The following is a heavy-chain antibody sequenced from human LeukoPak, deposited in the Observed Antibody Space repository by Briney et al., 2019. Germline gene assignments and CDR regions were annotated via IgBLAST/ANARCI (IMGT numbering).Heavy chain of an antibody. V-gene: IGHV1-2*02. CDR3: ARDGSLAY. Sequence: ASVKVSCKASGYTFTGYYIHWVRQAPGQGLEWMGWINSNSGATNYAQKFQGRVTMTRDTSISTAYMELTRLASDDTAVYYCARDGSLAYWGQATLVTVS. J-gene: IGHJ4*02. CDR1: GYTFTGYY. D-gene: IGHD5-12*01. CDR2: INSNSGAT.